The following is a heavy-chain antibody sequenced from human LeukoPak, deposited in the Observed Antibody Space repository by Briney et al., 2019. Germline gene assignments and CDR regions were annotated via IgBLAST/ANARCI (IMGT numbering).Heavy chain of an antibody. CDR2: ISYDGSNK. V-gene: IGHV3-30*03. CDR3: AREYYYDSSGYYGGYYFDY. D-gene: IGHD3-22*01. CDR1: GFTFSSYG. Sequence: GRSLRLSCAASGFTFSSYGMHWVRQAPGKGLEWVAVISYDGSNKYYADSVKGRFTISRDNSKNTLYLQMNSLRAEDTAVYYCAREYYYDSSGYYGGYYFDYWGQGTLVTVSS. J-gene: IGHJ4*02.